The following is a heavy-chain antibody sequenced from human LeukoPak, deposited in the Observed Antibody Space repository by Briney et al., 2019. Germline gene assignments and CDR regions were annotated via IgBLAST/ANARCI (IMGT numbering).Heavy chain of an antibody. CDR2: FDPDDGET. D-gene: IGHD1-1*01. Sequence: ASVKVSCKVSGYTLTELSMHWVRQPPGKGLEWMGGFDPDDGETIYAQKFQGRVTMTEDTSTDTAYMELSSLRSEDTAVYYCATATGSIYYYFDYWGQGTLVTVSS. J-gene: IGHJ4*02. CDR1: GYTLTELS. V-gene: IGHV1-24*01. CDR3: ATATGSIYYYFDY.